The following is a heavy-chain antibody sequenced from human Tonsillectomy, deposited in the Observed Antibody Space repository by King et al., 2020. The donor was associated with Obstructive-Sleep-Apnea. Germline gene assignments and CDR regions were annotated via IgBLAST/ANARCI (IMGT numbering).Heavy chain of an antibody. V-gene: IGHV3-30-3*01. CDR2: ISYDGSNK. D-gene: IGHD3-22*01. Sequence: QLVQSGGCVVQPGRSLRLSCAASGFTFSSYAMHWVRQAPGKGLEGVAGISYDGSNKYYAYSVKGRFTISRDNSKNTLYLQMNSLRAEDTAVYYCARGHDSSGYFHYYYYYGMDVWGQGTTVTVSS. CDR1: GFTFSSYA. J-gene: IGHJ6*02. CDR3: ARGHDSSGYFHYYYYYGMDV.